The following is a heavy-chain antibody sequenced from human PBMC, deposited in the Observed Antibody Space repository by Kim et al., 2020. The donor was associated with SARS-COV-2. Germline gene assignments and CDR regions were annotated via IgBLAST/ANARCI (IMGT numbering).Heavy chain of an antibody. CDR1: GYTFTSYD. Sequence: ASVKVSCKASGYTFTSYDINWVRQATGQGLEWMGWMNPNSGNTGYAQKFQGRVTMTRNTTISTAYMELSSLRSEDPAVYYCARGTWDYYDSSGYRTYYFDYWGQGTLVTVSS. CDR3: ARGTWDYYDSSGYRTYYFDY. CDR2: MNPNSGNT. V-gene: IGHV1-8*01. D-gene: IGHD3-22*01. J-gene: IGHJ4*02.